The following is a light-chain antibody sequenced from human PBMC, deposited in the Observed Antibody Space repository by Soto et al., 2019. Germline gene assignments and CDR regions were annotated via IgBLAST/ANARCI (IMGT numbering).Light chain of an antibody. CDR2: GAS. V-gene: IGKV3D-15*01. J-gene: IGKJ1*01. CDR3: QQYNKWPRT. CDR1: QSVGKN. Sequence: EIVVTQSPVTLSVSTGERATLSCRASQSVGKNLAWYQQRPGQTPSLLIYGASTRATGIPDRFSGSGSGTEFTLTISSLESEDSAVYYCQQYNKWPRTFGQGTKVDIK.